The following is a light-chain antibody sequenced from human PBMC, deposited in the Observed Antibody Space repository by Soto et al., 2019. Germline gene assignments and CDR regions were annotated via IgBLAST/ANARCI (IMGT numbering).Light chain of an antibody. CDR1: QYINTR. J-gene: IGKJ1*01. V-gene: IGKV3-11*01. Sequence: EIVLTQAPATLSSFPGDRVTVSCRASQYINTRLAWYQHRPGQAPRLLIYQTSLRAAGIPARFSASGSGTDFTLTISDLQPEDFALYYCHQRQSWPRTFGQGTKVDI. CDR2: QTS. CDR3: HQRQSWPRT.